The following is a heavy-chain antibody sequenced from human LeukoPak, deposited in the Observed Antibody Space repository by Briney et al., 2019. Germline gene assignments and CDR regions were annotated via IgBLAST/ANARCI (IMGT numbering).Heavy chain of an antibody. J-gene: IGHJ5*02. Sequence: PGRSLRLSCAASGFAFSTYAMTWVRQAPEKGLQWVSTISTSDRATYYADSVEGRFTISRDNSQNMLYLQMDSLRAEDTAIYYCARGLAAAYNWFDPWGQGTLVTVSS. D-gene: IGHD6-13*01. CDR2: ISTSDRAT. CDR3: ARGLAAAYNWFDP. V-gene: IGHV3-23*01. CDR1: GFAFSTYA.